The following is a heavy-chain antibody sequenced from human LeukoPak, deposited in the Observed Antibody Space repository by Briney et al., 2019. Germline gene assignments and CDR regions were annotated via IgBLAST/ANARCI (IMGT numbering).Heavy chain of an antibody. CDR1: GFTFSSYG. J-gene: IGHJ4*02. D-gene: IGHD5-18*01. Sequence: GGALRLSCAASGFTFSSYGMPWVRQAPGKGLEWVAFIRYDGSNKYYADSVKGRFTISRDNSRNTLYLQMNSLRAEDTAVYYCAKTRYSYGYYFDYWGQGTLVTVSS. CDR2: IRYDGSNK. CDR3: AKTRYSYGYYFDY. V-gene: IGHV3-30*02.